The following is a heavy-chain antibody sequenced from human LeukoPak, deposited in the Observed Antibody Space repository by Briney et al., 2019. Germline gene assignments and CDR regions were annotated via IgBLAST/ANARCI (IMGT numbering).Heavy chain of an antibody. CDR2: INHSGST. V-gene: IGHV4-34*01. D-gene: IGHD2/OR15-2a*01. J-gene: IGHJ6*03. CDR3: ARSGILRRYYYMDV. Sequence: SETLSLTCAVYGGSFSGYYWSWIRQPPGKGLEWIGEINHSGSTNYNPSLKSRVTISVDTSKNQFSPKLSSVTAADTAVYYCARSGILRRYYYMDVWGKGTTVTISS. CDR1: GGSFSGYY.